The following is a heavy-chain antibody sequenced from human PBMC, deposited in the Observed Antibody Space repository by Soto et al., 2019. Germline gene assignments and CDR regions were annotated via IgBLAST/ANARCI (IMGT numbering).Heavy chain of an antibody. V-gene: IGHV3-30*04. CDR3: ARDSDPRMGRACLTDDFDY. CDR1: GFTFTQFA. J-gene: IGHJ4*02. D-gene: IGHD3-10*01. CDR2: ISYDGKTE. Sequence: QVQLLESGGGVGQPGKSLTLSCAASGFTFTQFAMHWVRQAPGQGLEWVAVISYDGKTEYYSESVEGRFTISRDDSKETLYLQINSLKTDDTAIYYCARDSDPRMGRACLTDDFDYWGQGTLVTVSS.